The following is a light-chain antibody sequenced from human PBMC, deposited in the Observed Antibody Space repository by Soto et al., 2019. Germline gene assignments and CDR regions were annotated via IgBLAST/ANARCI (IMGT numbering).Light chain of an antibody. CDR2: AAS. Sequence: DIQMTQSPSSLSASVGDRVTITCRASQSISNYLNWYQQKPGKAHKLLIYAASSLQSGVQSRFSGSGSGTDFTLTIRSLQPEDFATYYCKQSYSTPITFGQGTRLEIK. CDR3: KQSYSTPIT. V-gene: IGKV1-39*01. J-gene: IGKJ5*01. CDR1: QSISNY.